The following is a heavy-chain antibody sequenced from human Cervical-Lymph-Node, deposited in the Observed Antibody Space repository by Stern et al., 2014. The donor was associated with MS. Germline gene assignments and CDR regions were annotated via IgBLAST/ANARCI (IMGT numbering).Heavy chain of an antibody. CDR3: AHRRSNNWAFDY. Sequence: QITLKESGPTLAPPPQTPPLTCTFSGFSLSTSGVAVGWIRQPPGKAPEWLALIYWDDDNRYSPSLKSRLTITKDTSKNQVVLTMTNMDPVDTATYYCAHRRSNNWAFDYWGQGTLVTVSS. D-gene: IGHD1-1*01. CDR2: IYWDDDN. J-gene: IGHJ4*02. V-gene: IGHV2-5*02. CDR1: GFSLSTSGVA.